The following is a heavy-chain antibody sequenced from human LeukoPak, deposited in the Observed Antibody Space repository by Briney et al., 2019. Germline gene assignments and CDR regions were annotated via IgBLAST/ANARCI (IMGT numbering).Heavy chain of an antibody. J-gene: IGHJ4*02. CDR3: ARGAMTTTSTFDY. CDR2: IYYSGST. Sequence: SETLSLTCTVSGGSISSSSYYWSWIRQPPGKGLEWIGYIYYSGSTNYNPSLKSRVTISVDTSKNQFSLKLSSVTAADTAVYYCARGAMTTTSTFDYWGQGTLVTVSS. D-gene: IGHD5-24*01. V-gene: IGHV4-61*01. CDR1: GGSISSSSYY.